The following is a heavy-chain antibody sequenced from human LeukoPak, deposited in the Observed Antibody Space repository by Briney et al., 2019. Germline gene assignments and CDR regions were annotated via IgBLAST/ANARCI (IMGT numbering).Heavy chain of an antibody. D-gene: IGHD6-6*01. J-gene: IGHJ5*02. CDR1: GITFTNYW. V-gene: IGHV3-7*01. CDR2: INEDGSQK. Sequence: GGSLRLSCAASGITFTNYWMIWVRQAPGKGLEWVANINEDGSQKYYVGSVEGRFTISRDNAENSVFLQMNSLRAEDTALYYCASSSYSSSSSWGQGTLVTVSS. CDR3: ASSSYSSSSS.